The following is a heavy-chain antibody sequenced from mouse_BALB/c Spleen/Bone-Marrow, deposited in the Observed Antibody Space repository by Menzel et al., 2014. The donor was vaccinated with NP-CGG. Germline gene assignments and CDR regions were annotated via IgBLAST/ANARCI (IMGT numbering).Heavy chain of an antibody. J-gene: IGHJ4*01. Sequence: QVQLQQSGAELVRPGTSVKVSCKASGYAFTNYLIEWVRQRPGQGLEWIGVINPGSGGTNYNEKFKGKATLTADKSSSTAYMQLSSLTSDDSAVYFCARRDYAMDYWGQGTPVTVSS. CDR2: INPGSGGT. CDR3: ARRDYAMDY. CDR1: GYAFTNYL. V-gene: IGHV1-54*01.